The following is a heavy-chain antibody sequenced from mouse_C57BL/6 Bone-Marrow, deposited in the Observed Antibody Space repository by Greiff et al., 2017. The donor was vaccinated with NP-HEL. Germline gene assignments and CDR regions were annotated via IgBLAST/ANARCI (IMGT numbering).Heavy chain of an antibody. Sequence: EVKLVESGGGLVQPGGSLSLSCAASGFTFTDYYMSWVRQPPGKALEWLVFIRNKANGYTTEYSASVKGRLTIFRDKSQIISYLQMNALRAEDSATYYCARSIYYDYADDPFYAMDYWGQGTSVTVSS. CDR3: ARSIYYDYADDPFYAMDY. J-gene: IGHJ4*01. CDR2: IRNKANGYTT. D-gene: IGHD2-4*01. V-gene: IGHV7-3*01. CDR1: GFTFTDYY.